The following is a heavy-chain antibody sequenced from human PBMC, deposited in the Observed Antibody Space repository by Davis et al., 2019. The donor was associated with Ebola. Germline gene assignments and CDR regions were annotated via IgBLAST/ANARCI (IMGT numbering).Heavy chain of an antibody. J-gene: IGHJ5*02. Sequence: GESLKISCAASGFTFSSYGMHWVRQAPGKGLEWVAVISYDRSNKYYADSVKGRFTISRDNSKNTLYLQMNSLRAEDTAVYYCAKSTYSSGWQIGDPWGQGTLVTVSS. CDR2: ISYDRSNK. V-gene: IGHV3-30*18. D-gene: IGHD6-19*01. CDR3: AKSTYSSGWQIGDP. CDR1: GFTFSSYG.